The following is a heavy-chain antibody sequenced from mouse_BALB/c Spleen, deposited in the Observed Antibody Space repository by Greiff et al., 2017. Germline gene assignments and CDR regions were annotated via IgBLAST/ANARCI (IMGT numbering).Heavy chain of an antibody. V-gene: IGHV1-4*02. CDR2: INPSSGYT. Sequence: VQLQQSAAELARPGASVKMSCKASGYTFTSYTMHWVKQRPGQGLEWIGYINPSSGYTEYNQKFKDKTTLTADKSSSTAYMQLSSLTSEDSAVYYCARTRYDAMDYWGQGTSVTVSS. CDR3: ARTRYDAMDY. CDR1: GYTFTSYT. J-gene: IGHJ4*01.